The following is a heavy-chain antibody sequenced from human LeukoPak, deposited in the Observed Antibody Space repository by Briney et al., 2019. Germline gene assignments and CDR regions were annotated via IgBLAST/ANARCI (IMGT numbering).Heavy chain of an antibody. J-gene: IGHJ4*02. D-gene: IGHD6-13*01. CDR1: GYSISSGYY. CDR2: IYHSGST. V-gene: IGHV4-38-2*01. Sequence: KPSETLPLTCAVSGYSISSGYYWGWIRQPPGKGLEWIGSIYHSGSTYYNPSLKSRVTISVDTSKNQFSLKLSSVTAADTAVYYCARHLGLGSLWQLVYYFDYWGQGTLVTVSS. CDR3: ARHLGLGSLWQLVYYFDY.